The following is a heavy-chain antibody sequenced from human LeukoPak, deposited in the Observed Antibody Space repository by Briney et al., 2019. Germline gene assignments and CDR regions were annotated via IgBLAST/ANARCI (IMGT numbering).Heavy chain of an antibody. Sequence: GGSLRLSCAASGFTFSSYGMHWVRQAPGKGLEWVAVIWYDGSNKYCADSVKGRFTISRDNSKNTLYLQMNSLRAEDTAVYYCARAYRGYSSSSGSGYWGQGTLVTVSS. D-gene: IGHD6-6*01. CDR2: IWYDGSNK. J-gene: IGHJ4*02. CDR1: GFTFSSYG. CDR3: ARAYRGYSSSSGSGY. V-gene: IGHV3-33*01.